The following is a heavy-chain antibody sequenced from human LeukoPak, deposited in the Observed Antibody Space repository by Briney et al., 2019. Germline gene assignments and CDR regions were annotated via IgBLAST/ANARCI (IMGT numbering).Heavy chain of an antibody. Sequence: ASVKVSCKASGYTFTSYDISWVRQAPGQGLEWMGWISAYNGNTNYAQKLQGRVTMTTDTSTSTVYMELRSLRSDDTAVYYCARHLVLVGEGWNHDYYYYGMDVWGQGTTVTVSS. V-gene: IGHV1-18*01. CDR2: ISAYNGNT. D-gene: IGHD1-14*01. CDR3: ARHLVLVGEGWNHDYYYYGMDV. CDR1: GYTFTSYD. J-gene: IGHJ6*02.